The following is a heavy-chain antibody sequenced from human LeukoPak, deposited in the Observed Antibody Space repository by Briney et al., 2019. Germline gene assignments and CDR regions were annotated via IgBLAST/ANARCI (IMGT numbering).Heavy chain of an antibody. V-gene: IGHV4-38-2*02. CDR1: GDSISSGHY. J-gene: IGHJ5*02. D-gene: IGHD3-10*01. CDR2: IYHSGST. Sequence: SETLSLTCTVSGDSISSGHYWGWLRQPPGKGLEWIGSIYHSGSTYYNPSLKRRVTISVDTSKNQFSLKLSAVTAADTSMYYCARVESSRDYYGPNWFDLWGQGTLVTVSS. CDR3: ARVESSRDYYGPNWFDL.